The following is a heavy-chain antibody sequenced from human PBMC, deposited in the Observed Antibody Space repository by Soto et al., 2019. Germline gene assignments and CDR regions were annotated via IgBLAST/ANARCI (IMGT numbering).Heavy chain of an antibody. CDR2: ISSSGSTT. Sequence: PGGSLRLSCAASGFTFSRFELHWVRQAPGKGLEWISYISSSGSTTYYASSVEGRFTISRDNANNSVYLQMDSLRAEDTALYYCTRAAWFPYLSFYWGQGALVTVSS. J-gene: IGHJ4*02. D-gene: IGHD3-10*01. V-gene: IGHV3-48*03. CDR1: GFTFSRFE. CDR3: TRAAWFPYLSFY.